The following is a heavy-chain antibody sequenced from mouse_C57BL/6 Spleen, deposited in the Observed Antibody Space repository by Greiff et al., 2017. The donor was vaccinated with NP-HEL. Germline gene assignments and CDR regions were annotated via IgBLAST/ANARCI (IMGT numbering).Heavy chain of an antibody. CDR3: ARSGTGTSLFAY. V-gene: IGHV1-72*01. Sequence: QVQLQQPGAELVKPGASVKLSCKASGYTFTSYWMHWVKQRPGRGLGWIGRIDPNSGGTKYNEKFKSKATLTVDKPASTAYMQLSSLTSEDSAVYYCARSGTGTSLFAYWGQGTLVTVSA. CDR2: IDPNSGGT. CDR1: GYTFTSYW. D-gene: IGHD4-1*01. J-gene: IGHJ3*01.